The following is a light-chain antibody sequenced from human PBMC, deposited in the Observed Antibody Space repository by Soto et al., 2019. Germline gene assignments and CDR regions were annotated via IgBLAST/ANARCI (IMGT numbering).Light chain of an antibody. CDR1: QRVTTW. V-gene: IGKV1-5*01. CDR3: LQYNDYWT. J-gene: IGKJ1*01. CDR2: DAS. Sequence: DIQMTQSPSTLSASVGERVTITCRASQRVTTWLAWYQQRPGKAPKLLIHDASTLHSGVPSRFSGSGSGTEFTLTISSLQPDDFATYYCLQYNDYWTFGQGTKVDIK.